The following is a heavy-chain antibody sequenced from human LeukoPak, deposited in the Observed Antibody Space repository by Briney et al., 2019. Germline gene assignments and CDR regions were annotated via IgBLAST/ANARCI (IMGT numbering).Heavy chain of an antibody. CDR3: ARRIGQLVDYYYYYYMDV. Sequence: SETLSLTCTVSGGSISSYYWSWIRQPPGKGLEWIGYIYYSGSTNYNPSLKSRVTISVDTSKNQFSLKLSSVTAADTAVYYCARRIGQLVDYYYYYYMDVWGKGTTVTVSS. CDR2: IYYSGST. J-gene: IGHJ6*03. V-gene: IGHV4-59*01. D-gene: IGHD6-6*01. CDR1: GGSISSYY.